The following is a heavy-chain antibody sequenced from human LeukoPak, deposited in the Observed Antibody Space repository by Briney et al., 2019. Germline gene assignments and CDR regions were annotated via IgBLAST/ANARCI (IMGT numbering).Heavy chain of an antibody. Sequence: GGSLGLSCAASGFTVSSIYMSWVHQAPGKGLEWVSVIYSGGGTDYADSVKGRFTISRDISKNTLYLQLNSLRVEDTAVYYCAKALRAYSYDYWGQGALVTVSS. D-gene: IGHD5-18*01. CDR1: GFTVSSIY. V-gene: IGHV3-53*01. CDR3: AKALRAYSYDY. CDR2: IYSGGGT. J-gene: IGHJ4*02.